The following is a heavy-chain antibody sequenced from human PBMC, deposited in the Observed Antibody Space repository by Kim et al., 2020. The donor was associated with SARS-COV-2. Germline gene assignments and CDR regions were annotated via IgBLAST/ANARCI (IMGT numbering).Heavy chain of an antibody. Sequence: GGSLRLSCAASEFTSNSYWMYWVRLAPGKGLEWVANIKQDGSEKYNVDSVKGRFTISRDNAKNSLYLQMNSLRAEDTAVYYCVRSRWMDVWGQETTVTVSS. CDR3: VRSRWMDV. J-gene: IGHJ6*02. V-gene: IGHV3-7*03. CDR1: EFTSNSYW. CDR2: IKQDGSEK.